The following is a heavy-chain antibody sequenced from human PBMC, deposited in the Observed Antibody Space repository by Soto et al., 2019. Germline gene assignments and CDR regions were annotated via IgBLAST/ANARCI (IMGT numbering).Heavy chain of an antibody. CDR3: TTDRSGWSNFFDY. CDR1: GFTLSDHY. Sequence: GGSLRLSCAGSGFTLSDHYIDWVRQAPGKGLEWVGRIKSKTEGGTADYAAAVKGRFTISRDDSKNMLYMQMNSLKTEDTALYYCTTDRSGWSNFFDYWGQGTLVTVSS. CDR2: IKSKTEGGTA. D-gene: IGHD6-19*01. J-gene: IGHJ4*02. V-gene: IGHV3-15*01.